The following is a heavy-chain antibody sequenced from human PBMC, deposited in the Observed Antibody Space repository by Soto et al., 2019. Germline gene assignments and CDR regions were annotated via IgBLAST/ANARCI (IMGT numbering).Heavy chain of an antibody. D-gene: IGHD3-16*01. CDR2: ISSDESNK. CDR1: GFTFSSSI. CDR3: ARGLIKLAGGAFDI. Sequence: GGSLRLSWAASGFTFSSSIVHWVRQAPGKGLQWVVVISSDESNKDSADFVNGRFSISRDNSKNTLYLQMSSLRADATAVYYCARGLIKLAGGAFDIWGKGTMVTVAS. V-gene: IGHV3-33*05. J-gene: IGHJ3*02.